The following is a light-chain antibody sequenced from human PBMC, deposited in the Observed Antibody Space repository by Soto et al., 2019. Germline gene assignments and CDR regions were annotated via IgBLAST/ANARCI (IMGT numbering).Light chain of an antibody. J-gene: IGLJ2*01. CDR1: SSNIGDNY. CDR3: AAWDDSLNGVV. CDR2: SNN. Sequence: QSVLTQPPSVSAAPGQKVTISCSGSSSNIGDNYVSWYRHLPGTAPKLLIYSNNQRPSGVPDRFSGSKSGTSASLAISGLQSEDEADYYCAAWDDSLNGVVFGGGTKVTVL. V-gene: IGLV1-44*01.